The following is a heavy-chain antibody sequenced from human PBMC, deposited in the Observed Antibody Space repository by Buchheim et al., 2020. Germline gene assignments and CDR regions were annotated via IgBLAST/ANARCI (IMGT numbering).Heavy chain of an antibody. CDR2: INPSGGST. Sequence: QVQLVQSGAEVKKPGASVKVSCKASGYTFTSYYMHWVRQAPGQGLEWMGIINPSGGSTSYAQKFQGRVTMTRDPSTSTVYMELSSLRSEDTAVYYCARFQVGGDKLPGRYFDYWGQGTL. V-gene: IGHV1-46*03. J-gene: IGHJ4*02. CDR1: GYTFTSYY. CDR3: ARFQVGGDKLPGRYFDY. D-gene: IGHD2-21*02.